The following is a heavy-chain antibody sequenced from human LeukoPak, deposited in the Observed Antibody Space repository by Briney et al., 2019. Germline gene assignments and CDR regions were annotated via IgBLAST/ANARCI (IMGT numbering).Heavy chain of an antibody. Sequence: PGGSLRLSCAASGFTFSTSAMNWVRQAPGKGLEWDSGVSDSGNTYYADSVKGRFTISRDNSKNTLYLQMNSLRAEDTAVYYCAKAPRGLDYFDHWGQGTLVSVSS. CDR1: GFTFSTSA. CDR2: VSDSGNT. V-gene: IGHV3-23*01. D-gene: IGHD3-10*01. CDR3: AKAPRGLDYFDH. J-gene: IGHJ4*02.